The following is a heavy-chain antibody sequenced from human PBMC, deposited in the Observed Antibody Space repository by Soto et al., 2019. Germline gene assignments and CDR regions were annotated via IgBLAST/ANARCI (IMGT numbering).Heavy chain of an antibody. CDR2: ISSSSSYI. CDR1: VVTFYSSG. CDR3: AKALVHYGMGV. D-gene: IGHD6-13*01. V-gene: IGHV3-21*01. J-gene: IGHJ6*02. Sequence: ARAACVVTFYSSGMDWARKAPGKGLEWVSSISSSSSYIYYADSVKGRFTISRDNAKNSLYLQMNSLRAEDTALYYCAKALVHYGMGVRAQGPTV.